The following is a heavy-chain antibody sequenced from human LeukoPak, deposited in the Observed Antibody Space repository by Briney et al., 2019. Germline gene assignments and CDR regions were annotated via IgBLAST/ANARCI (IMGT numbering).Heavy chain of an antibody. CDR2: IIPIFGTA. D-gene: IGHD6-6*01. CDR3: ASRAGDEYSSPNWFDP. V-gene: IGHV1-69*05. CDR1: GGTFSSYA. Sequence: SVKVSCKASGGTFSSYAISWVRQAPGQGLEWMGGIIPIFGTANYAQKFQGRVTITTDESTSTAYMELSSLRSEDTAVYYCASRAGDEYSSPNWFDPGGQGTLVTVSS. J-gene: IGHJ5*02.